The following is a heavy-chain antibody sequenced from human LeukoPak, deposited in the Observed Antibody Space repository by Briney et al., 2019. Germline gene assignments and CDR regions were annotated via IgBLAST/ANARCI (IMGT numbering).Heavy chain of an antibody. CDR3: ARDFPHIVATVSDAFDI. CDR1: GGTFSSYA. CDR2: IIPILGIA. V-gene: IGHV1-69*04. J-gene: IGHJ3*02. D-gene: IGHD5-12*01. Sequence: SVKVSCKASGGTFSSYAISWVRQAPGQGLEWMGRIIPILGIANYAQKFQGRVTITADKSTSTAYMELSSLRSEDTAVYYCARDFPHIVATVSDAFDIWGQGTMVTVSS.